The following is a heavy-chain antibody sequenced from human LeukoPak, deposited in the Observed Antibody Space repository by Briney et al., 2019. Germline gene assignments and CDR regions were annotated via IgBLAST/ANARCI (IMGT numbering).Heavy chain of an antibody. CDR3: AKDSVAGSWFFGY. CDR2: ISGSGGST. CDR1: GFTFSTYG. V-gene: IGHV3-23*01. Sequence: PGGSLRLSCAASGFTFSTYGMHWVRQAPGKGLEWVSAISGSGGSTYYADSVKGRFTISRDNSKNTLYLQMNSLRAEDTAVYYCAKDSVAGSWFFGYWGQGTLVTVSS. D-gene: IGHD6-19*01. J-gene: IGHJ4*02.